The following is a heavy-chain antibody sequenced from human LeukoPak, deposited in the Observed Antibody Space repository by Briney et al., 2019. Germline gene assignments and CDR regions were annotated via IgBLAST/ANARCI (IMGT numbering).Heavy chain of an antibody. V-gene: IGHV4-30-4*08. D-gene: IGHD2-2*02. CDR3: ARDTLKGGLDY. CDR2: IYYSGST. Sequence: SQTLSLTCTVSGGSISSGDYYWSWIRQPPGKGLEWIGYIYYSGSTYYNPSLKSRVTIPVDTSKNQFSLKLSSVTAADTAVYYCARDTLKGGLDYWGQGTLVTVSS. J-gene: IGHJ4*02. CDR1: GGSISSGDYY.